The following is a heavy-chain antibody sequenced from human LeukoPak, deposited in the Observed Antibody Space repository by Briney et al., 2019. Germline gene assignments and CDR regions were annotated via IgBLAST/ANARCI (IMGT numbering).Heavy chain of an antibody. D-gene: IGHD2-2*01. Sequence: SVKVSCKTSGGTFTSDAISWVRQAPGQGLEWMGGIIHIFDSPNYAQKFQDRLTITTDKSTTTAYMELSSLTSDDTAIYYCAVGIVPAAHLDHWGQGTLVTVSS. J-gene: IGHJ4*02. CDR3: AVGIVPAAHLDH. V-gene: IGHV1-69*05. CDR1: GGTFTSDA. CDR2: IIHIFDSP.